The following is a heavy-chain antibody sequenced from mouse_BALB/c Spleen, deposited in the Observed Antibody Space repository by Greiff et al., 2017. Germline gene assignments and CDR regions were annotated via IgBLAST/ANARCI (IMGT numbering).Heavy chain of an antibody. Sequence: EVQGVESGGGLVQPGGSLKLSCAASGFTFSSYGMSWVRQTPDKRLELVATINSNGGSTYYPDSVKGRFTISRDNAKNTLYLQMSSLKSEDTAMYYCARDYYGAMDYWGQGTSVTVSS. J-gene: IGHJ4*01. D-gene: IGHD1-1*01. CDR3: ARDYYGAMDY. V-gene: IGHV5-6-3*01. CDR1: GFTFSSYG. CDR2: INSNGGST.